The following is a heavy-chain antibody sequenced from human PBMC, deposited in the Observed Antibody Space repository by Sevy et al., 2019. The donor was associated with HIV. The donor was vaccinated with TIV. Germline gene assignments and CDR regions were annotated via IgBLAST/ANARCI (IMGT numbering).Heavy chain of an antibody. D-gene: IGHD2-8*01. V-gene: IGHV3-23*01. J-gene: IGHJ4*02. CDR1: GFNFNIYS. CDR3: AREGCTRPHDF. CDR2: LSFGCGKI. Sequence: GSLRLSCAVSGFNFNIYSMSWVRQAPGKGLEWVSTLSFGCGKINYADSVKGRFIISRDDSKNTLYLQMNSLRAEDTAVYFCAREGCTRPHDFWGQGTLVTVSS.